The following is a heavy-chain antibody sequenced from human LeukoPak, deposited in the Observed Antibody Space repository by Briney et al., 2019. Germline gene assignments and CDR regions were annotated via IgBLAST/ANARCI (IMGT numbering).Heavy chain of an antibody. CDR1: GGSISSGGYY. CDR2: IYHSGST. CDR3: ARAEGYCSGGSCYPNWFDL. V-gene: IGHV4-30-2*01. J-gene: IGHJ5*02. Sequence: PSQTLSLTCTVSGGSISSGGYYWSWIRQPPGKGLEWIGYIYHSGSTYYNPSLKSRVTISVDRSKNQFSLKLSSVTAADTAVYYCARAEGYCSGGSCYPNWFDLWGQGTLVTVSS. D-gene: IGHD2-15*01.